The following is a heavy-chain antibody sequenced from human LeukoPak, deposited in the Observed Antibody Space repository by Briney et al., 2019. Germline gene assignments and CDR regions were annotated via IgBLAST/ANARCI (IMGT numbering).Heavy chain of an antibody. CDR2: INPNSGGT. D-gene: IGHD3-3*01. CDR3: ARVHDFWSGYFDY. J-gene: IGHJ4*02. V-gene: IGHV1-2*02. CDR1: GYTFTGYY. Sequence: ASVKVSCKASGYTFTGYYMHWVRQAPGQGLEWMGWINPNSGGTNYAQKFQGRVTMTRDTSISTAYMELSRLRSDDTAVYYCARVHDFWSGYFDYWGQGTLVTVSS.